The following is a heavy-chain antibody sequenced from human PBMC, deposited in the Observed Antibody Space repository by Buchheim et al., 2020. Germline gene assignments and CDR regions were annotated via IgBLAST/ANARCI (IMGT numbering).Heavy chain of an antibody. CDR2: ISSSSSTI. D-gene: IGHD6-19*01. Sequence: EVQLVESGGGLVQPGGSLRLSCAASGFTFSSYSMNWVRQAPGKGLEWVSYISSSSSTIYYADSLKGRFTISRDNDKNSLYLQMNSLRAEDTAVYYCARDLVRSSGWYYYYGMDVWGQGTT. J-gene: IGHJ6*02. CDR3: ARDLVRSSGWYYYYGMDV. V-gene: IGHV3-48*01. CDR1: GFTFSSYS.